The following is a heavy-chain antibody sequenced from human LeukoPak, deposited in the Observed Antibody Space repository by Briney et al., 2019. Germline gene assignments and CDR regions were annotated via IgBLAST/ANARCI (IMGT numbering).Heavy chain of an antibody. J-gene: IGHJ4*02. D-gene: IGHD5-18*01. CDR2: ISSSSVYI. V-gene: IGHV3-21*01. CDR3: ARDPGGYSELDY. CDR1: GFTFSGYW. Sequence: GGSLRLSCAASGFTFSGYWMHWVRQAPGKGLEWVSCISSSSVYIYYADSVKGRFTISRDNAKNSLSLQMNSLRAEDTAVYYCARDPGGYSELDYWGQGTLVTVSS.